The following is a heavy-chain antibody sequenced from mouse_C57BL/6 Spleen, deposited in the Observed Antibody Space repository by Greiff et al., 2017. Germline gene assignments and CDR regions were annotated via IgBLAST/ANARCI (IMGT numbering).Heavy chain of an antibody. V-gene: IGHV1-52*01. CDR1: GYTFTSYW. CDR3: ARPNYSNLGFAY. Sequence: VQLKQPGAELVRPGSSVKLSCKASGYTFTSYWMHWVKQRPIQGLEWIGNIDPSDSETHYNQKFKDKATLTVDKSSSTAYMQLSSLTSEDSAVYYCARPNYSNLGFAYWGQGTLVTVSA. D-gene: IGHD2-5*01. J-gene: IGHJ3*01. CDR2: IDPSDSET.